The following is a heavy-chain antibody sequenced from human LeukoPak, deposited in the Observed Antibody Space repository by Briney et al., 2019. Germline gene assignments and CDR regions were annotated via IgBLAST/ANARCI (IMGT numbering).Heavy chain of an antibody. CDR1: GGSFSGYY. D-gene: IGHD3-10*01. Sequence: SETLSLTCAVYGGSFSGYYWSWIRQPPGKGLEWIGETNHSGSTNYNPSLKSRVTISVDTSKNQFSLKLSSVTAADTAVYYCARPSYYYGSGSYYKGRYYFDYWGQGTLVTVSS. CDR2: TNHSGST. J-gene: IGHJ4*02. CDR3: ARPSYYYGSGSYYKGRYYFDY. V-gene: IGHV4-34*01.